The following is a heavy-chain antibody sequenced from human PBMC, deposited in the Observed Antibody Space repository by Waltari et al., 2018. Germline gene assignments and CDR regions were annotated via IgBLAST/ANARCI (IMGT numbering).Heavy chain of an antibody. D-gene: IGHD1-26*01. CDR3: AKGGGTYYNNWFDP. CDR2: IHYDGSNK. Sequence: QVQLVESGGGVVQPGGSLRLSCAAAGFTFISYGMPWVGRAPGKGLEWVAYIHYDGSNKCYADSVKGRFTISRDNSKNTLYLQMNSLRAEDTAVYYCAKGGGTYYNNWFDPWGQGTLVTASS. CDR1: GFTFISYG. V-gene: IGHV3-30*02. J-gene: IGHJ5*02.